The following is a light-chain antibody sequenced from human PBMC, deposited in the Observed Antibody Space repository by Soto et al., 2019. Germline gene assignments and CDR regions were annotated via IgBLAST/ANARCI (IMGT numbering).Light chain of an antibody. V-gene: IGLV2-11*01. CDR3: CSYAGSYTGV. J-gene: IGLJ3*02. CDR1: SSDVGGYNY. CDR2: DVT. Sequence: QSALTQPRSVSASPGQSVAISCTGTSSDVGGYNYVSWYQQHPGKAPKLMIYDVTKRPSGVPDRFSGSKSGNTASLTISGLQAEDEADYYCCSYAGSYTGVFGGGTKVTVL.